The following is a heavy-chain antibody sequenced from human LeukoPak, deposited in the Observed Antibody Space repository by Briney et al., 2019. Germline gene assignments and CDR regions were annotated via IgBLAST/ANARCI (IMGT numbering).Heavy chain of an antibody. CDR3: ARDGGNNSWYGMDV. J-gene: IGHJ6*02. D-gene: IGHD4-23*01. Sequence: GGSLRLSCAASGFTFSSYAMSWVRQAPGKGLEWVSIIYRVGSTFYADPVEGRFTISRDNSKNTLYLQMNSLRVEDMAIYYCARDGGNNSWYGMDVWGQGTTVTVSS. CDR2: IYRVGST. CDR1: GFTFSSYA. V-gene: IGHV3-66*01.